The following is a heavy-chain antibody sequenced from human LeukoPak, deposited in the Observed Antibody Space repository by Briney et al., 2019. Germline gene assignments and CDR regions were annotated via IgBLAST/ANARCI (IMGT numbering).Heavy chain of an antibody. V-gene: IGHV4-61*08. D-gene: IGHD3-3*01. J-gene: IGHJ4*02. CDR1: GGSISSADFY. Sequence: SRSLSLTCAVSGGSISSADFYWSWIRQPPGKGLEWIGYVYLRGSNNYNPSLKSRVTISVYPSKNHFSLRLSSVTAADTAFYYCARHADSGSGYYDYWGQGVLVT. CDR2: VYLRGSN. CDR3: ARHADSGSGYYDY.